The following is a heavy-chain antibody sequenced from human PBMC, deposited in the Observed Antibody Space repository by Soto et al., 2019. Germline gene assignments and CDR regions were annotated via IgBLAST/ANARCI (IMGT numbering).Heavy chain of an antibody. V-gene: IGHV1-2*04. D-gene: IGHD3-10*01. CDR2: INPNSGGT. J-gene: IGHJ6*02. Sequence: ASVKVSCKASGYTFTGYYMHWVRQAPGQGLEWMGWINPNSGGTNYAQKFQGWVTMTRDTSISTAYMELSRLRSDDTAVYYCARTHITMARGVTNYYYYYGMDVWGQGTTVTVYS. CDR3: ARTHITMARGVTNYYYYYGMDV. CDR1: GYTFTGYY.